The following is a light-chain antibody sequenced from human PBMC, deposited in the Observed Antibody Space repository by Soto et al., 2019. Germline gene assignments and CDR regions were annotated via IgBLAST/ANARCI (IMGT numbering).Light chain of an antibody. CDR3: LQRSNWPLT. V-gene: IGKV3-11*01. CDR1: QNVRTF. Sequence: DIVLTQSPDILSLSPGERATLSCRPSQNVRTFLAWYQQKPGQAPRLLISDASYRATGIPPRFSGSGSGTDFTLTITSLEPEDFAVYYCLQRSNWPLTFGGGTKVDI. J-gene: IGKJ4*01. CDR2: DAS.